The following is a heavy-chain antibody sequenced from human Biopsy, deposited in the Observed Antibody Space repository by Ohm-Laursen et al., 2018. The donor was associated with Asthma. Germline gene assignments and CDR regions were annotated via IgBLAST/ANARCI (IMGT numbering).Heavy chain of an antibody. CDR2: ITHDGSRM. CDR3: AKNNDQQLTY. V-gene: IGHV3-30*18. CDR1: GFAFGKYG. J-gene: IGHJ4*02. D-gene: IGHD6-13*01. Sequence: SLRLSCAASGFAFGKYGMYWARQAPGQGLQWVAVITHDGSRMYYADSVRGRFTISRDNSRNTLYLEMSSLRVDDTAVYYCAKNNDQQLTYWGRGTLVTVSS.